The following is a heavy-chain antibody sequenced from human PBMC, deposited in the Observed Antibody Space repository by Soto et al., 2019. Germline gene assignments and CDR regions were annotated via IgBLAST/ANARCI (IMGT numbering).Heavy chain of an antibody. CDR2: VYYSGGA. Sequence: QVHLQESGPGLVKPSETLSLTCAVSGVSIHNSHSFWGWIRQPPGKGLEFIAKVYYSGGAHYNPSFKSRVTISVDTATNQVSLRMSSVTAADTAVYFCGRVVEGATRHTDFDSWGQGTLVTVSS. J-gene: IGHJ5*01. CDR3: GRVVEGATRHTDFDS. V-gene: IGHV4-39*01. CDR1: GVSIHNSHSF. D-gene: IGHD2-21*01.